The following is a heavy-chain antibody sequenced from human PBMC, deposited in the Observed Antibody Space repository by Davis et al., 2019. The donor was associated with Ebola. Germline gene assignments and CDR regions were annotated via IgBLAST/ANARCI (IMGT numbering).Heavy chain of an antibody. CDR3: ARVVQRVVRLDS. CDR2: INHSGST. Sequence: SETLSLTCAVYGGSFRAYYWTWVRQPPGRGLEWIGEINHSGSTNYSPSLKSRVTISVDTSKNQFSLKISSVTAADTAVYYCARVVQRVVRLDSWGQGTLVTVSS. V-gene: IGHV4-34*01. CDR1: GGSFRAYY. D-gene: IGHD6-25*01. J-gene: IGHJ5*01.